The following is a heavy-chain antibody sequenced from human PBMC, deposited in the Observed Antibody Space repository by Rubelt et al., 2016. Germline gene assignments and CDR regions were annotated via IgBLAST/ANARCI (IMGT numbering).Heavy chain of an antibody. CDR1: GFTFSSYW. Sequence: GGGLVQPGGSLRLSCAASGFTFSSYWMSWVRQAPGKGLEWVANIKQDGSDKYYVDSVKGRFTISRDNAKNSLYLQMNSLRAEDTAVYYCARRHWGPVGSSPLSGVYYYYMDVWGKGTTVTVSS. CDR2: IKQDGSDK. V-gene: IGHV3-7*01. J-gene: IGHJ6*03. D-gene: IGHD6-6*01. CDR3: ARRHWGPVGSSPLSGVYYYYMDV.